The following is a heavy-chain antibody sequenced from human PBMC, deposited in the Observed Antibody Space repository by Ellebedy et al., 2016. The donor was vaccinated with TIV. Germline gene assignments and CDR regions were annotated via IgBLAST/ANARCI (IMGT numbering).Heavy chain of an antibody. CDR1: GFTFSDYY. CDR2: IWNDGTNE. CDR3: ARDAAYTYDY. D-gene: IGHD4-11*01. Sequence: GESLKISCVASGFTFSDYYMSWIRQAPGKGLEWVANIWNDGTNERYADSVKGRFIISRDDSKNTLYLQMNSLRAEDSAMYYCARDAAYTYDYWGQGTQVTVSS. J-gene: IGHJ4*02. V-gene: IGHV3-33*08.